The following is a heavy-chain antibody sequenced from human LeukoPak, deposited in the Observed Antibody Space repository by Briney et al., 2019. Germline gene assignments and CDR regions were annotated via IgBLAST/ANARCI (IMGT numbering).Heavy chain of an antibody. CDR2: ISYDGSNK. V-gene: IGHV3-30-3*01. J-gene: IGHJ4*02. CDR1: GFTFSSYA. Sequence: GGSLRLSCAASGFTFSSYAMHWVRQAPGKGLEWVAVISYDGSNKYYADSVKGRFTISRDNSKNTLYLQMNSLRAEDTAVYYCASDIVGATERGGYFDYWGQGTLVTVSS. CDR3: ASDIVGATERGGYFDY. D-gene: IGHD1-26*01.